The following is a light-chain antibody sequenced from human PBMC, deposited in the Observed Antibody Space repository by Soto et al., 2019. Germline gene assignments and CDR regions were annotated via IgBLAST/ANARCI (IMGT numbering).Light chain of an antibody. J-gene: IGKJ4*01. CDR3: QQLNSYPLT. CDR2: AAS. V-gene: IGKV1-9*01. CDR1: QGISSY. Sequence: IQLTQSPSSLSASVGDRVIITCLASQGISSYLAWFQQEPGKAPKLLIYAASTLQSGVPSRFSGSGSGTDFTLTISSLQPEDFATYYCQQLNSYPLTFGGGTKVDI.